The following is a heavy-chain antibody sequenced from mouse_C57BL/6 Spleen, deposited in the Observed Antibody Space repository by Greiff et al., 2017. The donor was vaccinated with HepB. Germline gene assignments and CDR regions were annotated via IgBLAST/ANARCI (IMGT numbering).Heavy chain of an antibody. CDR3: ARSAYYDYENYAMDY. Sequence: VQLQQSGAELARPGASVKLSCKASGYTFTSYGISWVKQRTGQGLEWIGEIYPRSGNTYYNEKFKGKATLTADKSSSTAYMELRSLTSEDSAVYFCARSAYYDYENYAMDYWGQRTSVTVSS. V-gene: IGHV1-81*01. CDR2: IYPRSGNT. J-gene: IGHJ4*01. CDR1: GYTFTSYG. D-gene: IGHD2-4*01.